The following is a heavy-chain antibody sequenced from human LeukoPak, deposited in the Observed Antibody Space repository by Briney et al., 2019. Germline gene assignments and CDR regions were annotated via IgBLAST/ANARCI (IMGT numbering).Heavy chain of an antibody. V-gene: IGHV3-33*01. D-gene: IGHD6-19*01. CDR3: ARGRRACSGSTCYSWFDP. Sequence: PGRSLRLSCAASGFTFGSYGMHWVRQAPGKGLELVARILHDGSNEYHADSVRGRFTISRDNSMNTLYLHMNSLRAEDTAVYFCARGRRACSGSTCYSWFDPWGQGTLVTVSS. CDR2: ILHDGSNE. CDR1: GFTFGSYG. J-gene: IGHJ5*02.